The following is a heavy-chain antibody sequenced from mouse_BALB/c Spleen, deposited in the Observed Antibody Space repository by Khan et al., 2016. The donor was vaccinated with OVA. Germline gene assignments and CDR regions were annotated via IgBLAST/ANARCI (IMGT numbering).Heavy chain of an antibody. CDR2: ISSAYTT. J-gene: IGHJ3*01. CDR1: GFTFNAYA. Sequence: EVMLVESGGGLVKPGGSLKLSCTASGFTFNAYAMSWVRQTPEKRLEWVASISSAYTTYYPDIFKGRFIISRVDARNILALQMTSMRPEETDMYYGAREFYGSNYAWFAYWGQGTLVTVSA. V-gene: IGHV5-6-5*01. CDR3: AREFYGSNYAWFAY. D-gene: IGHD1-1*01.